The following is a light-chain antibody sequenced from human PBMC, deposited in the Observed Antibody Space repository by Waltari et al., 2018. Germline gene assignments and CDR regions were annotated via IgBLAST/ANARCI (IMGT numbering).Light chain of an antibody. CDR3: QQYNNYPYT. CDR2: QAS. V-gene: IGKV1-5*03. CDR1: QSISSW. J-gene: IGKJ2*01. Sequence: DIQMTQSPSTLSASVGDRVTITCRASQSISSWLAWYQQKPGKAPNLLIYQASSLESGVPSRFSGRGSETEFTLTISSLQPDDFATYYCQQYNNYPYTFGQGTKLEVK.